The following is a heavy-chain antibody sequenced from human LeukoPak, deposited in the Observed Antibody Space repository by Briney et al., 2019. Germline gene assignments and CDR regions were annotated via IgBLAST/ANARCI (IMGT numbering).Heavy chain of an antibody. V-gene: IGHV3-30*01. CDR3: ARDDGPGAKPGDAFDI. CDR2: ISYDGTNK. D-gene: IGHD1-26*01. CDR1: GFTFSSYA. J-gene: IGHJ3*02. Sequence: GGSLRLSCAASGFTFSSYAMHWVRQAPGKGLEWVAVISYDGTNKYYADSVKGRFTISRDNSKNTLYLQMNSLRAEDTAVYYCARDDGPGAKPGDAFDIWGQGTMVTVSS.